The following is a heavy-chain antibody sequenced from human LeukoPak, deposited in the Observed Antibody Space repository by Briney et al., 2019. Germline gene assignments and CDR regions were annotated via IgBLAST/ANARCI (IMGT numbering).Heavy chain of an antibody. V-gene: IGHV4-61*01. CDR1: GASITSSSYS. CDR2: IYYSGST. J-gene: IGHJ5*02. Sequence: SETLSLTCSVSGASITSSSYSWAWFRHPPKKGLEWFGYIYYSGSTNYNPSLKSRVTISVDTSKNQFSLKLSSVTAADTAVYYCARDPLGIGGNWFDPWGQGTLVTVSS. D-gene: IGHD7-27*01. CDR3: ARDPLGIGGNWFDP.